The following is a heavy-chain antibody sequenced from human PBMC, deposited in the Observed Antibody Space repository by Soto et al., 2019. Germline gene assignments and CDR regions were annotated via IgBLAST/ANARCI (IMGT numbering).Heavy chain of an antibody. CDR3: TRVGVYYDILTCSFLYYYFV. Sequence: GSRRLSCTASGFTFGDYAMSWVRQAPGKGLEWVGFIRSKAYGGTTEYAASVKGRFTISRDDSKSIAYLQMNSLKTEDTAVYYCTRVGVYYDILTCSFLYYYFV. J-gene: IGHJ4*01. CDR2: IRSKAYGGTT. V-gene: IGHV3-49*04. CDR1: GFTFGDYA. D-gene: IGHD3-9*01.